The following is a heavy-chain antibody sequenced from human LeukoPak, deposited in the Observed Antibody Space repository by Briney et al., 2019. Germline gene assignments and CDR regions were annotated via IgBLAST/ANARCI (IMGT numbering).Heavy chain of an antibody. Sequence: PGGSLRLSCAASGFTFSSYGMHWVRQAPGKGLEWVAFIRYDGSNKYYADSVKGRFTISRDNSKNTLYLQMNSLRAEDTAVYYCAKDEGYYGSGSYPDCWGQGTLVTVSS. V-gene: IGHV3-30*02. J-gene: IGHJ4*02. CDR1: GFTFSSYG. CDR2: IRYDGSNK. D-gene: IGHD3-10*01. CDR3: AKDEGYYGSGSYPDC.